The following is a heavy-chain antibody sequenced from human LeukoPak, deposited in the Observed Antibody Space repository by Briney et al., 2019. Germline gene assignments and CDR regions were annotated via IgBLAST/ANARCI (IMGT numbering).Heavy chain of an antibody. CDR1: GFSFNGYY. CDR2: ISSSGTSA. Sequence: GGSLRLSCAASGFSFNGYYMSWIRQAPGKGLEWISYISSSGTSANYADSVKGRFTISRDNAKNSLYLQMNSLRVEDTAVYYCARDRGAVTGQYFDYWGQGNLVTVSS. J-gene: IGHJ4*02. V-gene: IGHV3-11*01. CDR3: ARDRGAVTGQYFDY. D-gene: IGHD6-19*01.